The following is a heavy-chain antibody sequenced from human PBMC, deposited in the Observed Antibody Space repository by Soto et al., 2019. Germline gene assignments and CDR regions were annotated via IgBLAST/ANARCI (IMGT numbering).Heavy chain of an antibody. Sequence: ASVKVSCKASGYTFTGYYMHWLRQAPGQGLEWMGWINPNSGGTNYAQKFQGRVTMTRDTSISTAYMELSRLRSDDTAVYYCARVQWELLRYYFDYWGQGTLVTVSS. CDR1: GYTFTGYY. D-gene: IGHD1-26*01. CDR3: ARVQWELLRYYFDY. J-gene: IGHJ4*02. CDR2: INPNSGGT. V-gene: IGHV1-2*02.